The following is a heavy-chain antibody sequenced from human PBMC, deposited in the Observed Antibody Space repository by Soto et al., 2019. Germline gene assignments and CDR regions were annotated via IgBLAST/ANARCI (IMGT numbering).Heavy chain of an antibody. CDR2: FIPVYRTL. V-gene: IGHV1-69*01. D-gene: IGHD3-3*01. Sequence: QVQLVQSGAEVKKPGSSVKVSCKASGGSFGKSAINWVRQTPGQGLGWLGGFIPVYRTLNYAQKFEGSVTITADEATVTVYMTLSSLASDDTAVYYCATGVIWIGYFTVDSWGQGTRVTVSS. J-gene: IGHJ4*02. CDR3: ATGVIWIGYFTVDS. CDR1: GGSFGKSA.